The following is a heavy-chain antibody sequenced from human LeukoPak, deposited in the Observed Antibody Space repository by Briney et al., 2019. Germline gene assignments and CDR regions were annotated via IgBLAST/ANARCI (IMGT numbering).Heavy chain of an antibody. CDR2: ISYDGSNK. V-gene: IGHV3-30*01. J-gene: IGHJ6*03. CDR3: ARERGRILGYMDV. D-gene: IGHD2-15*01. CDR1: GFTFSSYA. Sequence: GGSLRLSCAASGFTFSSYAMHWVRQAPGKGLEWVAVISYDGSNKYYADSVKGRFTISRDNSKNTLYLQMNSLRAEDTAVYYCARERGRILGYMDVWGKGTTVTVSS.